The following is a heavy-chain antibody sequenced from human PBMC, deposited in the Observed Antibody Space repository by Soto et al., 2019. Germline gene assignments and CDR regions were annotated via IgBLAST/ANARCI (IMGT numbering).Heavy chain of an antibody. CDR3: ARSISAAATYNWFDH. CDR2: INPNGGST. D-gene: IGHD6-13*01. Sequence: ASVKVSCKAPADTFTSYYIHWVRQAPGHGLEWMGIINPNGGSTRFAQTFQGRITMTRDTSTSTVYMELRSLRSEDTAIYYCARSISAAATYNWFDHWGQGTLVTVSS. V-gene: IGHV1-46*01. CDR1: ADTFTSYY. J-gene: IGHJ5*02.